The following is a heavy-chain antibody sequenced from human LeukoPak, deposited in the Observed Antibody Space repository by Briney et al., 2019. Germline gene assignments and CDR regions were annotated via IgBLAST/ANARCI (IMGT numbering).Heavy chain of an antibody. D-gene: IGHD3-3*01. V-gene: IGHV4-38-2*01. CDR2: IYHSGST. J-gene: IGHJ6*03. CDR3: ARWRYDFWSGYYTSYYYYYMDV. CDR1: GYSISSGFH. Sequence: SETLSLTCAVSGYSISSGFHWAWVRQTPGKGLEWIGSIYHSGSTYQNPSLKSRVTISVDTSKNQFSLKLSSVTAADTAVYYCARWRYDFWSGYYTSYYYYYMDVWGKGTTVTVSS.